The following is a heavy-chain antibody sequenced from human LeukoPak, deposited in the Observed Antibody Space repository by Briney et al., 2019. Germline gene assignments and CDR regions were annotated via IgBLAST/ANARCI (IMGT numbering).Heavy chain of an antibody. CDR1: GFTFSSYS. CDR3: ARWPYSSSYYFDY. Sequence: GGSLRLSCAASGFTFSSYSMNWVRQAPGKGLEWVSSITSGTTYIYYADSVRGRFTLSRDNAKNSLYLQMNSLRAEDTAVYYCARWPYSSSYYFDYWGQGTLVTVSS. D-gene: IGHD6-6*01. V-gene: IGHV3-21*01. J-gene: IGHJ4*02. CDR2: ITSGTTYI.